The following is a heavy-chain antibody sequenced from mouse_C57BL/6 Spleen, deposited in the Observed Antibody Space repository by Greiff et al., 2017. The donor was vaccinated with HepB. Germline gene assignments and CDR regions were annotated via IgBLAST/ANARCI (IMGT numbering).Heavy chain of an antibody. CDR2: IDPNGGGT. D-gene: IGHD2-12*01. Sequence: QVQLQQPGAELVKPGASVKLSCKASGYTFTSYWMHWVKQRPGRGLEWIGRIDPNGGGTTYNEKFKSKATLTVDKPSSTSYMQLSSLTSDDSAVYCGARSRAHYSGFAYWGQGTLVTVSA. J-gene: IGHJ3*01. CDR1: GYTFTSYW. V-gene: IGHV1-72*01. CDR3: ARSRAHYSGFAY.